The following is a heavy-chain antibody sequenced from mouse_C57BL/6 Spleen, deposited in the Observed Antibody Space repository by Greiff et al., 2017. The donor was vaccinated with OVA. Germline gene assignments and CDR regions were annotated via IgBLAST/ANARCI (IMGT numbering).Heavy chain of an antibody. CDR2: IDPETGGT. V-gene: IGHV1-15*01. J-gene: IGHJ4*01. Sequence: VQLQQSGAELVRPGASVTRSCKAWGYTFTAKEMHGGKQTPVHGLEWIGAIDPETGGTAYNQKFKGKAILTADKSSSTAYMELRSLTSEDSAVYYCTRMDYWGQGTSVTVSS. CDR3: TRMDY. CDR1: GYTFTAKE.